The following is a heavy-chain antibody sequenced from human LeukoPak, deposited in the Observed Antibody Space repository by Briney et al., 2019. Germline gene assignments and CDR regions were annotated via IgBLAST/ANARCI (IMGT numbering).Heavy chain of an antibody. CDR3: AKRSIAATNTYYFDY. V-gene: IGHV5-51*04. D-gene: IGHD6-13*01. CDR1: GYSFTSHW. Sequence: GESLKISWKGSGYSFTSHWIAWVRQMPGKGLEWMGIIYPGDSDTRYSPSFQGQVTISADKPISTAYLQWSSLKASDTAMYYCAKRSIAATNTYYFDYWGQGTLVTVSS. J-gene: IGHJ4*02. CDR2: IYPGDSDT.